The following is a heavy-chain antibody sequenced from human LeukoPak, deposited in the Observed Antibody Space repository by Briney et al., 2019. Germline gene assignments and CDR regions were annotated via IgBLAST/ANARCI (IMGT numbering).Heavy chain of an antibody. Sequence: SETLSLTCTVSGGSISSYYWSWIRQPAGKGLEWIGYIYHSGSTYYNPSLKSRVTISVDRSKNQFSLKLSSVTAADTAVYYCARAGGSGSYYIDYWGQGTLVTVSS. J-gene: IGHJ4*02. D-gene: IGHD3-10*01. CDR3: ARAGGSGSYYIDY. V-gene: IGHV4-59*12. CDR2: IYHSGST. CDR1: GGSISSYY.